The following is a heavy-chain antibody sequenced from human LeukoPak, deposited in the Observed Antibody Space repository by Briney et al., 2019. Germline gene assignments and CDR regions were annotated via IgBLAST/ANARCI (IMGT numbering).Heavy chain of an antibody. CDR2: SNPSGGRT. CDR1: GHTFTNYY. J-gene: IGHJ4*02. V-gene: IGHV1-46*01. D-gene: IGHD1-26*01. CDR3: TRELGGSYFDY. Sequence: GASVKVSCKTSGHTFTNYYMHWVRQAPGQGLEWMGVSNPSGGRTTYAQKFQDRVTMTRDTSTSTVYMELSSLRTKDTAVYYCTRELGGSYFDYWGQGTLVTVSS.